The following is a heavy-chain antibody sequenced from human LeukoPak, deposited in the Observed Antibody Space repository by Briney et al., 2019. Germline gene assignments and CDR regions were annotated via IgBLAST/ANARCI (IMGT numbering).Heavy chain of an antibody. D-gene: IGHD2-2*01. CDR3: ARGEWDIVGVPAAIDAFDI. CDR1: GFTFSDYY. CDR2: ISSSGSTI. V-gene: IGHV3-11*01. Sequence: GGSLRLSCAASGFTFSDYYMSRIRQAPGKGLEWVSYISSSGSTIYYADSVKGRFTISRDNAKNSLYLQMNSLRAEDTAVYYCARGEWDIVGVPAAIDAFDIWGQGTMVTASS. J-gene: IGHJ3*02.